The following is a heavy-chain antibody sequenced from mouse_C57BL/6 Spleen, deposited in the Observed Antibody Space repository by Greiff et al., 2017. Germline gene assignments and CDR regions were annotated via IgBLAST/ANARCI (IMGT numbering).Heavy chain of an antibody. CDR2: INPYNGGT. Sequence: DVQLQESGPVLVKPGASVKMSCKASGYTFTDYYMNWVKQSLGKSLEWIGVINPYNGGTSYNQTFKGEDTLTVDKSSSTSSMELNSLTSEDSAVYYCARPSFDYGFAYWGQGTLVTVSA. V-gene: IGHV1-19*01. D-gene: IGHD2-4*01. J-gene: IGHJ3*01. CDR3: ARPSFDYGFAY. CDR1: GYTFTDYY.